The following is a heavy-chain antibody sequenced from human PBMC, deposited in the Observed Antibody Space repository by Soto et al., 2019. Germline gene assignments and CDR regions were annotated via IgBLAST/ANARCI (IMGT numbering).Heavy chain of an antibody. CDR1: GGSISSSSYY. CDR2: IYYSGST. D-gene: IGHD6-13*01. CDR3: ARLLYSSSWYGPFDAFDI. V-gene: IGHV4-39*01. J-gene: IGHJ3*02. Sequence: SETLSLTCTVSGGSISSSSYYWGWIRQPPGKGLEWIGSIYYSGSTYYNPSLKSRVTISVDTSKNQFSLKLSSVTAADTAVYYYARLLYSSSWYGPFDAFDIWGQGTMVTVSS.